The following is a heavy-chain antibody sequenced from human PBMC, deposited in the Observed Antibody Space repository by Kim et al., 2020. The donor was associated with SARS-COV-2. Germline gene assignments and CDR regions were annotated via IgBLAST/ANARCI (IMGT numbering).Heavy chain of an antibody. V-gene: IGHV1-3*01. CDR3: ARDGRSVDYYFDY. CDR2: INAGNVNT. J-gene: IGHJ4*02. Sequence: ASVKVSCKTSGYTFTSYSLHWVRQAPGQRLEWMGWINAGNVNTKYSQKFQGRVTISCDTSASAASIELTSLRSEDTAVYYCARDGRSVDYYFDYWGQGTLVTVSS. CDR1: GYTFTSYS.